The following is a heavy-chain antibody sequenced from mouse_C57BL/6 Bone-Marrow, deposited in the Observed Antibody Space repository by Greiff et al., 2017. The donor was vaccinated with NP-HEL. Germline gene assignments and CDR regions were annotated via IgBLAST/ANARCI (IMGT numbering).Heavy chain of an antibody. V-gene: IGHV14-2*01. J-gene: IGHJ1*03. CDR1: GFNIKDYY. D-gene: IGHD1-1*01. CDR3: AVNYYGSWYFDV. Sequence: EVQLQQSGAELVKPGASVKLSCTASGFNIKDYYMHWVKQRTEQGLEWIGRIDPEDGETKSAPKFQGKATITADTSSNTAYLQLSSLTSEDTAAYYCAVNYYGSWYFDVWGTGTTVTVSS. CDR2: IDPEDGET.